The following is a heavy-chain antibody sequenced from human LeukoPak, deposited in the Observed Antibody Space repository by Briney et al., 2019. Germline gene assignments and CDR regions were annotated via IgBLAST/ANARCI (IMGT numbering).Heavy chain of an antibody. CDR3: ARVGYSSSWYNFDY. V-gene: IGHV3-11*06. Sequence: PGGSLRLSCAASGFTFSDYYVSWIRQAPGKGLEWVSYISSSSSYTNYADSVKGRFTISRDNATNSLYLQMNSLRAEDTAVYYCARVGYSSSWYNFDYWGQGTLVTVSS. J-gene: IGHJ4*02. CDR1: GFTFSDYY. CDR2: ISSSSSYT. D-gene: IGHD6-13*01.